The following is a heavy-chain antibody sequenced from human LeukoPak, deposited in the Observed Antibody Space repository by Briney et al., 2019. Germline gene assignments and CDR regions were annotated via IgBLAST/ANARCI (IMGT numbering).Heavy chain of an antibody. CDR2: IRGSGGST. CDR3: AKTLAYCGGDCFQYYYYGMDV. D-gene: IGHD2-21*02. Sequence: GGSLRLSCAASGFTFSNYAMSWVRQAPGKGLERVSTIRGSGGSTYYADSVKGRFTISRDNSKNTLYLQMNSLRVEDTAVYYCAKTLAYCGGDCFQYYYYGMDVWGQGTTVTVSS. J-gene: IGHJ6*02. V-gene: IGHV3-23*01. CDR1: GFTFSNYA.